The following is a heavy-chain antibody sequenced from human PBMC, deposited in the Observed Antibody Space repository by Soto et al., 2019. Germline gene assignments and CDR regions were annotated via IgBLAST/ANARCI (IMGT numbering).Heavy chain of an antibody. CDR1: GFTFSSYA. J-gene: IGHJ6*02. CDR2: ISGSGGST. V-gene: IGHV3-23*01. D-gene: IGHD6-19*01. Sequence: EVQLLESGGGLVQPGGSLRLSCVASGFTFSSYAMSWVRQAPGKGLEWVSAISGSGGSTYYADSVKGRFTIARDNSKNTLYLQMNSLRAEDTAVYYCPRSSIAGAGTGGYYYCGMDVWGQGTTVTVSS. CDR3: PRSSIAGAGTGGYYYCGMDV.